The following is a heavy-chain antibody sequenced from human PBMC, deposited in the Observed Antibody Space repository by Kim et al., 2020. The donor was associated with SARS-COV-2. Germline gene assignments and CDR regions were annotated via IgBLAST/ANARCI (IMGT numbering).Heavy chain of an antibody. CDR3: AGDQLSLGYYYYGMDV. CDR1: GYTFTSYG. CDR2: ISAYNGNT. D-gene: IGHD1-1*01. Sequence: ASVKVSCKASGYTFTSYGISWVRQAPGQGLEWMGWISAYNGNTNYAQKLQGRVTMTTDTSTSTAYMELRSLRSDDTAVYYCAGDQLSLGYYYYGMDVWGQGTTVTVSS. J-gene: IGHJ6*02. V-gene: IGHV1-18*01.